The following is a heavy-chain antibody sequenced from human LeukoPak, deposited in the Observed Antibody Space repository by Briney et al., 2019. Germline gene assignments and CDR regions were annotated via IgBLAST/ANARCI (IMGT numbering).Heavy chain of an antibody. CDR2: ISPYNGNT. D-gene: IGHD3-10*01. CDR3: ARAPPAILYYYGSGSYNAIDY. V-gene: IGHV1-18*01. J-gene: IGHJ4*02. Sequence: ASVKVSCNTSGYTFTSYGISWVRQAPGQGLEWMGWISPYNGNTNYAQNLQGRVTMTTDTSTSTAYMELRSLRSDDTAVYYCARAPPAILYYYGSGSYNAIDYWGQGTLVTVSS. CDR1: GYTFTSYG.